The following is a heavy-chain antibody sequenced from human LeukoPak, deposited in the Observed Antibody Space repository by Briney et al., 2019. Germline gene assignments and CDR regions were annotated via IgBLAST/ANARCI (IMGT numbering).Heavy chain of an antibody. V-gene: IGHV3-23*01. CDR2: ISHRGGST. CDR3: AKNTVVTRFDY. D-gene: IGHD4-23*01. J-gene: IGHJ4*02. Sequence: PGGSLRLSCAASGFTFDNYAMSWVRQAPGKGLEWVSVISHRGGSTYYADSVKGRFTISRDNSKNTLYLQMNSLRAEDTAVYYCAKNTVVTRFDYWGQGTLVTVSS. CDR1: GFTFDNYA.